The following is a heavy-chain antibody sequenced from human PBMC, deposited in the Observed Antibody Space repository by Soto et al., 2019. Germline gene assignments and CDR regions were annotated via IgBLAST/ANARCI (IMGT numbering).Heavy chain of an antibody. J-gene: IGHJ5*02. CDR1: GGSISSHY. V-gene: IGHV4-59*11. CDR3: ARNYDILTGSPGWFDP. CDR2: IYYSGST. Sequence: PSETLSLTCTVSGGSISSHYWSWIRQPPGKGLEWIGYIYYSGSTNYNPSLKSRVTISVDTSKNQFSLKLSSVTAADTAVYYCARNYDILTGSPGWFDPWGQGTLVTVSS. D-gene: IGHD3-9*01.